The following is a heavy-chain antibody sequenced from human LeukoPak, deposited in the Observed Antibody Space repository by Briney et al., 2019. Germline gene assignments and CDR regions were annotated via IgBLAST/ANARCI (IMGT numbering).Heavy chain of an antibody. CDR2: ISAYNGNT. Sequence: ASVKVSCKASGYTFTSYGISWVRQAPGQGLEWMGWISAYNGNTNYAQKLQGRVTMTTDTSTSTAYMEPRSLRSDDTAVYYCARDVLRYSYYYYGMDVWGQGTTVTVSS. CDR3: ARDVLRYSYYYYGMDV. V-gene: IGHV1-18*01. CDR1: GYTFTSYG. J-gene: IGHJ6*02. D-gene: IGHD3-9*01.